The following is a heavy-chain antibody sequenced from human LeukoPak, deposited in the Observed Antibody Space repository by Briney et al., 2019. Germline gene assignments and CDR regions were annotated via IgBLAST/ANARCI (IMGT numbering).Heavy chain of an antibody. Sequence: SETLSLTCTVSGGSISSYYWSWIRQPAGKGLEWIGRIYSTGSTNYNPSLKSRVTMSVDTSKNQFSLKLSSVTAADTAVYYCARVSLSNYGLYYFDYWGQGTLVTVSS. J-gene: IGHJ4*02. CDR1: GGSISSYY. V-gene: IGHV4-4*07. CDR2: IYSTGST. CDR3: ARVSLSNYGLYYFDY. D-gene: IGHD4-11*01.